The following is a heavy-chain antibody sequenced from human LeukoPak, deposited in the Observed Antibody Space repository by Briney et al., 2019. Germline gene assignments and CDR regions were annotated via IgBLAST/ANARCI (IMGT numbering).Heavy chain of an antibody. D-gene: IGHD6-19*01. CDR1: GYSFTSYW. J-gene: IGHJ4*02. CDR2: IDPSDSYT. Sequence: RGDSLRISCKGSGYSFTSYWISWVRQMPGKGLEWMGRIDPSDSYTNCSPSFQGHVTISADKSISTAYLQWSSLKASDTAMYYCARHRMPGIAVAASDYWGQGTLVT. CDR3: ARHRMPGIAVAASDY. V-gene: IGHV5-10-1*01.